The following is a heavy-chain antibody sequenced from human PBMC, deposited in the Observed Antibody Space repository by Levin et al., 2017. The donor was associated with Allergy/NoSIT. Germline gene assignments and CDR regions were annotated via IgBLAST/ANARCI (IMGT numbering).Heavy chain of an antibody. Sequence: RSQTLSLTCTVSGGSISSADYYWSWIRQSPEKGLEWIAYISFSGLTYYNPSLKTRFTISVDTTNNQFSLKVISVTAADTAVYFCARATAYYGMDVWGQGTTVTVSS. J-gene: IGHJ6*02. CDR2: ISFSGLT. CDR1: GGSISSADYY. V-gene: IGHV4-30-4*01. CDR3: ARATAYYGMDV.